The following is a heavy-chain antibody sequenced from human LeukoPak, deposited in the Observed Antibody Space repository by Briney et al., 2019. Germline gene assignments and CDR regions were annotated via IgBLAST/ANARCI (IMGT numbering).Heavy chain of an antibody. Sequence: GGSLRLSCAASGFTFSNYWMSWVRQAPGKGLEWVANIKEDGSEKYYVDSVKGRFTISRDNAKNSLYLQMNSLRAEDTAVYYCARGPRTYYYDSAPLDYWGQGTLVTVSS. V-gene: IGHV3-7*01. J-gene: IGHJ4*02. CDR3: ARGPRTYYYDSAPLDY. CDR1: GFTFSNYW. D-gene: IGHD3-22*01. CDR2: IKEDGSEK.